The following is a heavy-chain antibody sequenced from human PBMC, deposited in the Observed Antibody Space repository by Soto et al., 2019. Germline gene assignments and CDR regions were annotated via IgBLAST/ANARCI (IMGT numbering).Heavy chain of an antibody. CDR2: INPNSGGT. CDR1: GYTFTGYY. CDR3: ARGPAAVAGTGVGLIDY. Sequence: ASVKVSCKASGYTFTGYYMHWVRQAPGQGLEWMGWINPNSGGTNYAQKFQGWVTMTRDTSISTAYMELSRLRSDDTAVYYCARGPAAVAGTGVGLIDYWGQGTLVTVSS. J-gene: IGHJ4*02. D-gene: IGHD6-19*01. V-gene: IGHV1-2*04.